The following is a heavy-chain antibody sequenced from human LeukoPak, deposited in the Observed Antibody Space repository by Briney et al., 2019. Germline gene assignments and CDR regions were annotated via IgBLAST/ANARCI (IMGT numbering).Heavy chain of an antibody. J-gene: IGHJ3*02. CDR3: AKGHGAFDI. CDR2: ISGSGGSS. V-gene: IGHV3-23*01. CDR1: GFTFSDYA. Sequence: GGSLRLSCAASGFTFSDYAMSWVRQAPGKGLELVSTISGSGGSSYYEDSVKGRFTISRDNSKNTLYLQMNSLRAEDTAVYYCAKGHGAFDIWGQGTMVTVSS.